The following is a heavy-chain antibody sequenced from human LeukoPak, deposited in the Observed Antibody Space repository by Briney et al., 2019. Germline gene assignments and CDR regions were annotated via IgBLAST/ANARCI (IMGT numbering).Heavy chain of an antibody. J-gene: IGHJ5*02. Sequence: KAGESLKISCKGSGYSFTSYWIGWVRQMPGKGLEWMGIIYPCDSDTRYSPSFQGQVTISADKSISTAYLQWSSLKASDTAMYYCARRQAGTVLSVWFDPWGQGTLVTVSS. CDR3: ARRQAGTVLSVWFDP. CDR1: GYSFTSYW. V-gene: IGHV5-51*01. D-gene: IGHD6-13*01. CDR2: IYPCDSDT.